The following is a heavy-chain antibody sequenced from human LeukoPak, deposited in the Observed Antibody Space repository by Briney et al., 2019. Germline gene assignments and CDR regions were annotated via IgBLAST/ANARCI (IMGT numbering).Heavy chain of an antibody. CDR3: ATSRYGSGSYCKAPEY. J-gene: IGHJ4*02. CDR1: GYTFTTYG. CDR2: ISAYNGNT. Sequence: GASVKVSCTPSGYTFTTYGISSVRQAPGQGLEWMGWISAYNGNTNFEEKYEGRNTMTTDTSTGTVYMDLRSLRSDDTAVYYCATSRYGSGSYCKAPEYWGQGTLVTVSS. D-gene: IGHD3-10*01. V-gene: IGHV1-18*01.